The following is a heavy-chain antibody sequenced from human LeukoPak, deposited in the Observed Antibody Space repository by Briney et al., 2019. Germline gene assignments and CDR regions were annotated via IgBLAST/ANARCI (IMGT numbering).Heavy chain of an antibody. CDR3: ARGRSGYYFDY. J-gene: IGHJ4*02. CDR1: GFTFSNFW. D-gene: IGHD5-12*01. V-gene: IGHV3-74*01. CDR2: INSDGSST. Sequence: GGSLRLSCAASGFTFSNFWMHWVRQAPGKGRKWVSRINSDGSSTSYADSVKGRVTISRDNAKKTLYLQMNSLRAEDTAVYYCARGRSGYYFDYWGQGTLVTVS.